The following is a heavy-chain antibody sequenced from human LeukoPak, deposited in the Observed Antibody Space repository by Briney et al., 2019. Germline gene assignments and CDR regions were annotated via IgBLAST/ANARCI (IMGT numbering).Heavy chain of an antibody. Sequence: ASVKVSCKASGYTSTSYDINWVRQATGQGLEWMGWMNPNSGNTGYAQKFQGRVTMTRNTSISTAYMELSSLRSEDTAVYYCARSSVEQQLADAFDIWGQGTMVTVSS. CDR1: GYTSTSYD. CDR3: ARSSVEQQLADAFDI. CDR2: MNPNSGNT. J-gene: IGHJ3*02. V-gene: IGHV1-8*01. D-gene: IGHD6-13*01.